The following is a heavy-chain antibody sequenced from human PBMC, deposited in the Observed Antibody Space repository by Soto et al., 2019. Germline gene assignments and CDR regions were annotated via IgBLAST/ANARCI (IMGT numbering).Heavy chain of an antibody. J-gene: IGHJ4*02. V-gene: IGHV3-53*04. CDR2: IYSGGNT. D-gene: IGHD3-3*01. CDR3: ARGGNPDYY. CDR1: GFTVSSNY. Sequence: EVQLVESGGGLVQPGGSLRVSCAVSGFTVSSNYMSWVRQAPGKGLEWVSVIYSGGNTYYADSVKGRFTISRHNSKNTLYLQMNGLRAEDTALYYCARGGNPDYYWGQGTLVTVSS.